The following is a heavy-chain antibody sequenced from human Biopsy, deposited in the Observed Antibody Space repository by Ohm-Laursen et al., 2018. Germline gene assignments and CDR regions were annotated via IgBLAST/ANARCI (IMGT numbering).Heavy chain of an antibody. D-gene: IGHD2-21*01. CDR2: ISYDGYNK. CDR3: AKDGGPYCGGCELDY. Sequence: SLRLSCAASGFTFSSYGMHWVRQTPGKGLESVALISYDGYNKWCADSVKGRFTISRDNSKNTLYLQMNSLRVEDTAVYYCAKDGGPYCGGCELDYWGQGTLVTVSS. J-gene: IGHJ4*02. CDR1: GFTFSSYG. V-gene: IGHV3-30*18.